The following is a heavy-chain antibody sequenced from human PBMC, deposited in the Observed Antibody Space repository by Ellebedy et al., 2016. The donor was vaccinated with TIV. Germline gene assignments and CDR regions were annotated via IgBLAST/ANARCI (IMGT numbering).Heavy chain of an antibody. J-gene: IGHJ6*02. V-gene: IGHV1-46*01. CDR2: INPSGGST. CDR3: ARDSRGSGSYGYYYYYGMDV. D-gene: IGHD1-26*01. Sequence: ASVKVSXXASGYTFTSYYMHWVRQAPGQGLEWMGIINPSGGSTSYAQKFQGRVTMTRDTSTSTVYMELSSLRSEDTAVYYCARDSRGSGSYGYYYYYGMDVWGQGTTVTVSS. CDR1: GYTFTSYY.